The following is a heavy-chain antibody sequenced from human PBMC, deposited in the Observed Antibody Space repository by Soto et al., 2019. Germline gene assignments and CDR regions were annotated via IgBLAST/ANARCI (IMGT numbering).Heavy chain of an antibody. J-gene: IGHJ4*02. V-gene: IGHV3-30*18. D-gene: IGHD1-26*01. CDR1: GFTFSSFD. Sequence: GGSLRLSCAASGFTFSSFDIHWVRQAPGKGLEWVAVISYDGSNKYYADSVKGRFTISRDNSRNTLYLQMNSLRAEDTAVYYCAKPIVGAYCFDYWGQGTLVTVSS. CDR3: AKPIVGAYCFDY. CDR2: ISYDGSNK.